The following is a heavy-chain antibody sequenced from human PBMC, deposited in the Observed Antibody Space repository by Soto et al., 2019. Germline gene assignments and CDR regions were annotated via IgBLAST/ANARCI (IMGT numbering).Heavy chain of an antibody. CDR2: INPSGGST. V-gene: IGHV1-46*01. Sequence: ASVKVSCKASGYTFTSYYMHWVRQAPGQGLAWMGIINPSGGSTSYAQKFQGRVTMTRDTSTSTVYMELSSLRSEDTAVYYCASVGTTKHFDYWGQGTLVTVSS. CDR3: ASVGTTKHFDY. D-gene: IGHD1-26*01. CDR1: GYTFTSYY. J-gene: IGHJ4*02.